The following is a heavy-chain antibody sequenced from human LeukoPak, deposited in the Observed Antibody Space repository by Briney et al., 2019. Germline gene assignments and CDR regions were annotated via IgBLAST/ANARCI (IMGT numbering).Heavy chain of an antibody. CDR3: ARGGKQQLVMYYYYMDV. CDR2: INHSGST. J-gene: IGHJ6*03. CDR1: GGTFSGYY. V-gene: IGHV4-34*01. D-gene: IGHD6-13*01. Sequence: SETLSLTCAVYGGTFSGYYWSWIRQPPGKGLGWIGEINHSGSTNYNPSLKSRVTISVDTSKNQFSLKLSSVTAADTAVYYCARGGKQQLVMYYYYMDVWGKGTTVTVSS.